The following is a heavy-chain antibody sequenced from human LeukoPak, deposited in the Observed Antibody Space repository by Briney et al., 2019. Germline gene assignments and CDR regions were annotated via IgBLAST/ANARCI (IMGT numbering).Heavy chain of an antibody. CDR1: GYTFTSYG. CDR3: ARARYYDSSGYYSHLDY. J-gene: IGHJ4*02. V-gene: IGHV1-69*06. Sequence: GASVKVSCKASGYTFTSYGISWVRQAPGQGLEWMGGIIPIFGTANYAQKFQGRVTITADKSTSTAYMELSSLRSEDTAVYYCARARYYDSSGYYSHLDYWGQGTLVTVSS. D-gene: IGHD3-22*01. CDR2: IIPIFGTA.